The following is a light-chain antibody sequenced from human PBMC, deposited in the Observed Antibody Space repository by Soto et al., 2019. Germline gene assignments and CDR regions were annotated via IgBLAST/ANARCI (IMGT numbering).Light chain of an antibody. CDR1: SSDVGGYDY. CDR2: EVS. J-gene: IGLJ1*01. CDR3: SSYTRNSTHYL. V-gene: IGLV2-14*01. Sequence: QSVLTQPASVSGSPGQSITISCTGTSSDVGGYDYVSCYQQRPGKAPKLIIFEVSYRPSGVSNRFSGSKSGNTASLTISGLQAEHAAEHYCSSYTRNSTHYLSGTGTKVT.